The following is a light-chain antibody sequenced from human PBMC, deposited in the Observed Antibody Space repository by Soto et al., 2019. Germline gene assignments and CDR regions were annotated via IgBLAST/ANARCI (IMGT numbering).Light chain of an antibody. CDR1: QGISSA. V-gene: IGKV1-13*02. Sequence: AIQLTQSPSSLSASVGDRVTITCRASQGISSALAWYQQKPGKPPKLLIYDGSSLESGVPSRFSGSGSGTYFTLTISSLQPEDFATYYCQQFNSYPPLTFGGRTKVEIK. CDR3: QQFNSYPPLT. J-gene: IGKJ4*01. CDR2: DGS.